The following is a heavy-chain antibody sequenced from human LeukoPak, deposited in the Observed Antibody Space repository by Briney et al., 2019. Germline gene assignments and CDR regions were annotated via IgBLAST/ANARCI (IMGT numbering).Heavy chain of an antibody. CDR3: ARTTLAYSHFDI. Sequence: GASVKVSCKASGYTFTGYYMHWVRQAPGQGLEWMGWINPNSGGTNYAQKFQGRVTTTRDTSISTAYMELSRLRSDDTAVYYCARTTLAYSHFDIWGQGTMVTVSS. CDR1: GYTFTGYY. V-gene: IGHV1-2*02. D-gene: IGHD1-1*01. J-gene: IGHJ3*02. CDR2: INPNSGGT.